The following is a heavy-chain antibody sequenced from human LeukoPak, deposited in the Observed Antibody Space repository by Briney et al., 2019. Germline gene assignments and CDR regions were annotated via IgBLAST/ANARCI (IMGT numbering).Heavy chain of an antibody. V-gene: IGHV3-23*01. Sequence: GGSLRLSCAASGFTFSKFAMNWVRQAPGKGLEWVSGISASGGNTYYADSVKGRFTISRDNSKNMLYLQMNSLRAEDTAVYYCAKVLGMYGSSGYAWYFDYWGQGTLVTVSS. CDR2: ISASGGNT. CDR3: AKVLGMYGSSGYAWYFDY. D-gene: IGHD6-25*01. J-gene: IGHJ4*02. CDR1: GFTFSKFA.